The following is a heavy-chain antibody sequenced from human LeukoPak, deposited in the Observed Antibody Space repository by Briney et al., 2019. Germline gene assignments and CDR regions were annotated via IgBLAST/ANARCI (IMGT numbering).Heavy chain of an antibody. Sequence: PGGSLRLSCAASGFSFSAYPMGWVRQAPGKGLQWLSGISASGDVTFHADRVKGRFAISRDNSKNTLYLQMTGLRAGDTAVYYCAKESEQQLGWFDPWGQGTLVTVSS. CDR1: GFSFSAYP. D-gene: IGHD6-13*01. CDR3: AKESEQQLGWFDP. CDR2: ISASGDVT. J-gene: IGHJ5*02. V-gene: IGHV3-23*01.